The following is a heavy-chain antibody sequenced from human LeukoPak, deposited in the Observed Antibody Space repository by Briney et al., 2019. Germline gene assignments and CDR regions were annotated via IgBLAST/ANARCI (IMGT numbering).Heavy chain of an antibody. Sequence: GASVKVSCKASGGTFSSYAISWVRQAHGQGLEWMGGIIPIFGTANYAQKFQGRVTITTDESTSTAYMELSSLRSEDTAVYYCARAYVAAYYFDYWGQGNLVTVSS. J-gene: IGHJ4*02. CDR3: ARAYVAAYYFDY. D-gene: IGHD6-19*01. CDR1: GGTFSSYA. CDR2: IIPIFGTA. V-gene: IGHV1-69*05.